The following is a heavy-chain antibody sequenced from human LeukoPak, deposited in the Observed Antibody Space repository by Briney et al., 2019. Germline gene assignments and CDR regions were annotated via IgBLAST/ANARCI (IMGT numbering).Heavy chain of an antibody. CDR2: IYYSGST. J-gene: IGHJ6*03. Sequence: SETLSLTCTVSGGSISSSSYYWGGIRPPPGRGLGWIGSIYYSGSTYYNPSLKSRVTISVDTSKNQFSLKLSSVTAADTAVYYCASRGQDYYYYYMDVWGKGTTVTVSS. V-gene: IGHV4-39*07. CDR1: GGSISSSSYY. CDR3: ASRGQDYYYYYMDV.